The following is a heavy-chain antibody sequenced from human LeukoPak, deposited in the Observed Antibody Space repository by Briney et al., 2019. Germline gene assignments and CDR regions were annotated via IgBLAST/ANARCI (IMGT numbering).Heavy chain of an antibody. CDR3: ARRLGYCSSTSCYGHAFDI. Sequence: SETLSLTCAVYGGSFSGYYWSWIRQPPGKGLEWIGEINHSGSTNYNPSLKSRVTISVDTSKNQFSLKLSSVTAADTAVYYCARRLGYCSSTSCYGHAFDIWGQGTMVTVSS. V-gene: IGHV4-34*01. J-gene: IGHJ3*02. CDR1: GGSFSGYY. CDR2: INHSGST. D-gene: IGHD2-2*01.